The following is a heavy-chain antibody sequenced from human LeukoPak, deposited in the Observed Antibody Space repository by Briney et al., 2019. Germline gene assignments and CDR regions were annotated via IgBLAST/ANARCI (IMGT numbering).Heavy chain of an antibody. Sequence: SQTLSLTCTVSDGSISSGGYYWSWIRQHPGKGLEWIGYIYYSGSTYYNPSLKCRVTISVDTSKNQFSLKLSSVTAADTAVYYCARTAYCGGDCYYLSGAFDIWGQGTMVTVSS. V-gene: IGHV4-31*03. CDR3: ARTAYCGGDCYYLSGAFDI. CDR2: IYYSGST. J-gene: IGHJ3*02. D-gene: IGHD2-21*02. CDR1: DGSISSGGYY.